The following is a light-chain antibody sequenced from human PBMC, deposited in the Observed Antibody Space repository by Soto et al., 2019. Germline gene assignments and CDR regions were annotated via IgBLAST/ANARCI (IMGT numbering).Light chain of an antibody. Sequence: VATQFPLSLPVTLGQPASISCRSSQSVSSSYLAWYQQKPGQAPRLLIYGASSRATGIPDRFSGSGSGTDFTLTISRLEPEDFAVYYCQQYGSSPWTFGQGTKVDIK. CDR3: QQYGSSPWT. J-gene: IGKJ1*01. CDR1: QSVSSSY. V-gene: IGKV3-20*01. CDR2: GAS.